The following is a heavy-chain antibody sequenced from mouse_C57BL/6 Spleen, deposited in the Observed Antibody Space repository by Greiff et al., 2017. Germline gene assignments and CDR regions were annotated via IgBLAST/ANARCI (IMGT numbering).Heavy chain of an antibody. V-gene: IGHV1-64*01. Sequence: QVQLQQPGAELVKPGASVKLSCKASGYTFTSYWMHWVKQRPGQGLEWIGMIHTNSGSTNYNEKFKSKSTLTVDKSSSTAYMQLSSRTSEDSSVYYCAREMPGSGQHFDYWGQGTTLTVSS. J-gene: IGHJ2*01. CDR2: IHTNSGST. D-gene: IGHD4-1*01. CDR3: AREMPGSGQHFDY. CDR1: GYTFTSYW.